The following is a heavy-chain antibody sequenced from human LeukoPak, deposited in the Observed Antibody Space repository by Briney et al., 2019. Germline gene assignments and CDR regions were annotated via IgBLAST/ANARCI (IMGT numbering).Heavy chain of an antibody. J-gene: IGHJ4*02. Sequence: PSETLSLTCTVSGGSVSSGSYYWSWIRQPPGKGLEWIGYIYYSGSTSYNPSLKSRVTISVDTSKNQLSLKLSSVTAADTAVYYCARSEWFGELVYYFDYWGQGTLVTVSS. CDR2: IYYSGST. D-gene: IGHD3-10*01. CDR1: GGSVSSGSYY. CDR3: ARSEWFGELVYYFDY. V-gene: IGHV4-61*01.